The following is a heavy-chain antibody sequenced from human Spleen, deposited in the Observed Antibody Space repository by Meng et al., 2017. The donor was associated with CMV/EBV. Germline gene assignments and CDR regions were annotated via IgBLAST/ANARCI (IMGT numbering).Heavy chain of an antibody. Sequence: QVQLQQWVAGLLKPSETLSLTCAVYGGSFSGYYWSWIRQPPGKGLEWIGEINHSGSTNYNPSLKSRVTISVDTSKNQFSLKLSSVTAADTAVYYCERGPYYCGGDCYDFDYWGQGTLVTVSS. J-gene: IGHJ4*02. CDR1: GGSFSGYY. CDR3: ERGPYYCGGDCYDFDY. CDR2: INHSGST. D-gene: IGHD2-21*02. V-gene: IGHV4-34*01.